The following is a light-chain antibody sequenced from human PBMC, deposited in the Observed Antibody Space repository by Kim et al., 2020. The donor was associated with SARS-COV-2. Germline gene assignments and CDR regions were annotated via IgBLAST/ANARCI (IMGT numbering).Light chain of an antibody. CDR2: GAS. CDR1: QSVSSN. CDR3: QQYNNWPPWT. Sequence: SPGERATLSSRASQSVSSNLAWYQQKPGQAPRLLIYGASTRATGIPARFSGSGSGTEFTLTISSLQSEDFAVYYCQQYNNWPPWTFGQGTKVEIK. J-gene: IGKJ1*01. V-gene: IGKV3-15*01.